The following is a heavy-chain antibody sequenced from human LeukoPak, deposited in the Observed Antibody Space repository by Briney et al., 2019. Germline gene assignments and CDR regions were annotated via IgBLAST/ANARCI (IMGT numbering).Heavy chain of an antibody. CDR1: GFTFSSYW. D-gene: IGHD2-15*01. CDR2: IKQDGSEK. Sequence: GGSLRLSCAASGFTFSSYWMTWVRQAPGKGLERVANIKQDGSEKYYVDSVKGRFTISRDNAKNSLYLQMNSLRAEDTAVYYCARDPDCSGGSCWSWGQGTLVTVSS. J-gene: IGHJ4*02. CDR3: ARDPDCSGGSCWS. V-gene: IGHV3-7*01.